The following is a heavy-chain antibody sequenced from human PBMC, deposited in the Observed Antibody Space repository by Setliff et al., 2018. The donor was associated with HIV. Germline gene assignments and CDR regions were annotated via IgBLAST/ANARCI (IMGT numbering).Heavy chain of an antibody. J-gene: IGHJ4*02. CDR3: TRQPHLSREVDY. Sequence: GESLKISCTASGFTFGDYAMSWFRQAPGKGLEWVGFIRSKAYGGTTEYAASVKGRFTISRDDSKSIAYLQMNSLKTEDTALYYCTRQPHLSREVDYWGQGTLVTVSS. V-gene: IGHV3-49*03. CDR1: GFTFGDYA. CDR2: IRSKAYGGTT.